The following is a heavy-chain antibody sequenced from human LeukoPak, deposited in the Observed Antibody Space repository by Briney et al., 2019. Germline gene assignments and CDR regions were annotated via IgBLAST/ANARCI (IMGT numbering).Heavy chain of an antibody. Sequence: ASVKVSCKASGYTFTSYGISWVRQAPGQGLEWMGWISAYNGNTNYAQKLQGRVTMTTDTSTSTAYMELRSLGSDDTAVYYCARGYYYDSSGYDAFDYWGQGTLVTVSS. CDR2: ISAYNGNT. D-gene: IGHD3-22*01. J-gene: IGHJ4*02. CDR1: GYTFTSYG. CDR3: ARGYYYDSSGYDAFDY. V-gene: IGHV1-18*01.